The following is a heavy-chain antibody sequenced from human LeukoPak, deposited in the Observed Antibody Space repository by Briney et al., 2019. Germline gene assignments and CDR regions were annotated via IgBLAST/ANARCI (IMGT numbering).Heavy chain of an antibody. CDR3: ARALDSLGGLSLPDY. J-gene: IGHJ4*02. V-gene: IGHV7-4-1*02. Sequence: ASVKVSCKASGYTFTGYYMHWVRQAPGQGLQWMGWINTNTGNPTYAQGFTGRFVFSLDTSVTTTYLQITDLKAEDTAVYFCARALDSLGGLSLPDYWGQGTLVTVSS. CDR1: GYTFTGYY. CDR2: INTNTGNP. D-gene: IGHD3-16*02.